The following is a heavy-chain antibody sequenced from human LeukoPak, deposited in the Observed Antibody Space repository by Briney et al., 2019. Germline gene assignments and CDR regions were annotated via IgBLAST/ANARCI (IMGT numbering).Heavy chain of an antibody. V-gene: IGHV3-7*01. CDR2: IKQDGSEK. Sequence: PGGSLRLSCAASGFTFSNYAMSWVRQAPGKGLEWVANIKQDGSEKYYVDSVKGRFTISRDNAKNSLYLQMNSLRAEDTAVYYCAREGVVVSNFDYWGQGTLVTVSS. CDR3: AREGVVVSNFDY. J-gene: IGHJ4*02. CDR1: GFTFSNYA. D-gene: IGHD3-22*01.